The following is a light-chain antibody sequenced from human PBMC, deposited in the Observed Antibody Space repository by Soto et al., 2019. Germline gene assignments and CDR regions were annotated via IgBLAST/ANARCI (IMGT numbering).Light chain of an antibody. Sequence: DIQMTHSPSTLSASVGDIVTITCRASQSISRLLAWYQQKPGKAPSLLIYDASSLERGVPSRFSCSGSGTEITLTISILQPDDLATYYCQQYNSYSPAFGQGTKVDIK. CDR3: QQYNSYSPA. CDR2: DAS. J-gene: IGKJ1*01. V-gene: IGKV1-5*01. CDR1: QSISRL.